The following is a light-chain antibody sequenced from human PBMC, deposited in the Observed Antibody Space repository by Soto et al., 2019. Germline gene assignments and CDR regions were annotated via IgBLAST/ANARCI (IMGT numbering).Light chain of an antibody. CDR1: QDIGTW. V-gene: IGKV1-5*03. J-gene: IGKJ1*01. CDR2: RAS. Sequence: IQMTQSPATLAASVGDRVPITCRASQDIGTWFAWYQQKPEKAPKVLIYRASHLESGVPSRFSASGSGTEFSLTINSLQADDFATYYCQQYHIYSWTFGQGTKVDIK. CDR3: QQYHIYSWT.